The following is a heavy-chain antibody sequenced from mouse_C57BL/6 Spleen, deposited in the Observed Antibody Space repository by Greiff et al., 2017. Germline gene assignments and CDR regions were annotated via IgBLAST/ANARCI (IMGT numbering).Heavy chain of an antibody. Sequence: QVQLQQPGAELVKPGASVKLSCKASGYTFTSYWMHWVKQRPGQGLEWIGMIHPNSGSTNYNEKFKSKATLTVDKSSSTTYMQLSSLTSKDSAVYYCARRHDYDGNYYAMDYWGQGTSVTVSS. V-gene: IGHV1-64*01. CDR3: ARRHDYDGNYYAMDY. J-gene: IGHJ4*01. CDR2: IHPNSGST. CDR1: GYTFTSYW. D-gene: IGHD2-4*01.